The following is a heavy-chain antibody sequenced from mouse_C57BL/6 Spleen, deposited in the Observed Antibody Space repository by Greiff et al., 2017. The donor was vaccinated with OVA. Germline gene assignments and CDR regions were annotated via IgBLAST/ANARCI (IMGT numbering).Heavy chain of an antibody. CDR2: IYPGDGDT. CDR3: ARLEYSTPH. V-gene: IGHV1-82*01. Sequence: QVQLQQSGPELVKPGASVKISCKASGYAFSSSWMNWVKQRPGKGLEWIGRIYPGDGDTNYNGKFKGKATLTADKSSSTAYMQLSSLTSEDSAVYFCARLEYSTPHWGQGTTLTVSS. J-gene: IGHJ2*01. CDR1: GYAFSSSW. D-gene: IGHD2-5*01.